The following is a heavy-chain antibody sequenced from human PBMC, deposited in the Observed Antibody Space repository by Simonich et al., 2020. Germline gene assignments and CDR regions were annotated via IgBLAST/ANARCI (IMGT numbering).Heavy chain of an antibody. CDR3: ARKRFLEWFFDY. CDR1: GFTFSSYS. D-gene: IGHD3-3*01. J-gene: IGHJ4*02. Sequence: EVQLVESGGGLVKPGGSLRLSCAASGFTFSSYSMNWVRQAPGKWLEWVSAISSSSSYINYADSVNGRFTISRDNAKNSLYLQMNSLRAEDTAVYYCARKRFLEWFFDYWGQGTLVTVSS. V-gene: IGHV3-21*01. CDR2: ISSSSSYI.